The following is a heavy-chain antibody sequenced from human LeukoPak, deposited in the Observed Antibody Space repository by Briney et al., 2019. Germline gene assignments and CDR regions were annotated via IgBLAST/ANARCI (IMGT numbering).Heavy chain of an antibody. V-gene: IGHV4-4*07. CDR2: VYSSGYT. CDR3: AGISITGGDWFDP. J-gene: IGHJ5*02. CDR1: GGSITNYY. Sequence: SETLSLTCTVSGGSITNYYWSWIRQPAGKQLEWIGRVYSSGYTNYNPSLKTRVTMSIDTSNNEFSLKLRSLTATDTAIYHCAGISITGGDWFDPWGHGTLVTVSA. D-gene: IGHD7-27*01.